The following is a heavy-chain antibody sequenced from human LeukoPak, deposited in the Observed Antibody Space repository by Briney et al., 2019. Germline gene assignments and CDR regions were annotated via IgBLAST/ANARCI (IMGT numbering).Heavy chain of an antibody. Sequence: GGSLRLSCAAPGLTFSSYAMSWVRQAPGRGLEWVSAISGSGGSTYYADSVRGRFTISRDNSKNTLYLQMNSLRAEDTALYYCAKDFVRYNIQFDYWGQGALVTVSS. V-gene: IGHV3-23*01. CDR3: AKDFVRYNIQFDY. CDR2: ISGSGGST. J-gene: IGHJ4*02. D-gene: IGHD1-1*01. CDR1: GLTFSSYA.